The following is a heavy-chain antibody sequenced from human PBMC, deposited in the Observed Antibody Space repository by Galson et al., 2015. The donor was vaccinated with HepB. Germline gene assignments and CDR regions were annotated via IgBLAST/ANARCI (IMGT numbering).Heavy chain of an antibody. J-gene: IGHJ6*02. D-gene: IGHD3-10*01. CDR2: ITPIFAIT. CDR1: GGTFSSYA. V-gene: IGHV1-69*13. Sequence: SVKVSCKAFGGTFSSYAISWVRLAPGQGLEWMGGITPIFAITNYAQKFQDRVKISADESTNTAYMELSSLRSEDTAVHYCARAPAPLNSYTSGSYYSDYNYYGVDLWGQGTTVTVSS. CDR3: ARAPAPLNSYTSGSYYSDYNYYGVDL.